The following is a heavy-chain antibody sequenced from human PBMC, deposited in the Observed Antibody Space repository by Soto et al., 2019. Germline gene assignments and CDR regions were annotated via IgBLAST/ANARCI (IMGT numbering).Heavy chain of an antibody. V-gene: IGHV3-48*02. D-gene: IGHD6-19*01. CDR1: GFTFSTYR. CDR2: IGGTVGSI. J-gene: IGHJ4*02. CDR3: ARVRGPRYSSGGNDY. Sequence: EVQLVESGGGLVQPGGSLRLSCAASGFTFSTYRMTWVRRAPGKGLEWVSYIGGTVGSIYYADSAKGRFTISRDNAKSSRYLQMNSLRDEDTAVEYWARVRGPRYSSGGNDYWGQGTLVTVSS.